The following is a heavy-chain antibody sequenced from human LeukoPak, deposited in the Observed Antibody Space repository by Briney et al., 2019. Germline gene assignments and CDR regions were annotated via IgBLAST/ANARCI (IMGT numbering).Heavy chain of an antibody. J-gene: IGHJ5*02. V-gene: IGHV4-59*08. CDR1: GGSISNYY. CDR2: ISYSGST. Sequence: PSKTLSLTCNVSGGSISNYYWSWIRQPPGKGLEYIGYISYSGSTNYNPSLESRVNISVDTSKNQFSLNLNSVTAADTAVYYCARSRDIVSNWFDPWGQGTLVTVSS. CDR3: ARSRDIVSNWFDP. D-gene: IGHD2-15*01.